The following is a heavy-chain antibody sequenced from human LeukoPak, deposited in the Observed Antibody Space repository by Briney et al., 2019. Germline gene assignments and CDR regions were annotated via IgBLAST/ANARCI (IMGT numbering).Heavy chain of an antibody. Sequence: ASVKVSCKASGHTFTGYYMHWVRQAPGQGLEWMGWINPNSGDTKYAQKFQGRVTMTRDTSISTAYMELSRLRSDDTALYYCATQRGSYLWGTDFDFWGQGTLVTVSS. J-gene: IGHJ4*02. D-gene: IGHD3-16*01. CDR3: ATQRGSYLWGTDFDF. CDR1: GHTFTGYY. CDR2: INPNSGDT. V-gene: IGHV1-2*02.